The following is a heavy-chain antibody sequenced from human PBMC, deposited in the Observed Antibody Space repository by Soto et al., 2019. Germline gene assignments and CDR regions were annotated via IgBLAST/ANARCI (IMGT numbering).Heavy chain of an antibody. Sequence: EVQLVESGGGLVQPGGSMRLSCAAAVFTFSRYWISWVRQPPGKGLEWVTNIKQDGSEKNYVDSVKGRFTISRDNAKNSLYLQMNSLRAEETAVYYCARGVSSQDGSSSSREDYFDYWGQGTLVTVSS. CDR3: ARGVSSQDGSSSSREDYFDY. D-gene: IGHD6-6*01. CDR1: VFTFSRYW. J-gene: IGHJ4*02. CDR2: IKQDGSEK. V-gene: IGHV3-7*04.